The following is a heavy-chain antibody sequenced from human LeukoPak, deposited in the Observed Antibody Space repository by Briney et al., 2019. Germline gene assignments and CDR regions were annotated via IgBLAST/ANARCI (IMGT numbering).Heavy chain of an antibody. CDR1: GGTFSSYA. J-gene: IGHJ4*02. Sequence: SVKVSCKASGGTFSSYAISWVRQAPGQGLEWMGGIIPIFGTANYAQKFQGRVTITADESTSTAYMELSSLRSEDTAVYYCATESSGWFGYFDYWGQGTLVTVSS. V-gene: IGHV1-69*13. CDR3: ATESSGWFGYFDY. CDR2: IIPIFGTA. D-gene: IGHD6-19*01.